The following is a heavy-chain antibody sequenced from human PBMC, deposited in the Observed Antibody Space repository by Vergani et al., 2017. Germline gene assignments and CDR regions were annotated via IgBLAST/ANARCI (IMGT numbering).Heavy chain of an antibody. CDR1: GCTFSSYS. CDR3: ARDSRDYYDSSGFRFDP. J-gene: IGHJ5*02. D-gene: IGHD3-22*01. CDR2: ISSSSSTI. V-gene: IGHV3-48*02. Sequence: EVQLVESGGGLVQPGGSLRLSCAASGCTFSSYSMNWVRQAPGKGLEWVSYISSSSSTIYYADSVKGRFTISRDNAKNSLYLQRTSLRDEDTAVYYCARDSRDYYDSSGFRFDPWGEGTLVTVSS.